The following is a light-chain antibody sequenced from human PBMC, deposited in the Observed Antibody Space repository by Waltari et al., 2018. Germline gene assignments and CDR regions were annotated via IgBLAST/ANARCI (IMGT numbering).Light chain of an antibody. CDR1: QSIDTW. Sequence: EIQMTQSPSTLSASVGDRVTITCRASQSIDTWLAWYQQKPGKAPSLLIYKASSLETGVPSRFSGSGSGTEFTLTISSPQPDDFATYYCQQYSGFPETFGPGTKLEIK. CDR3: QQYSGFPET. V-gene: IGKV1-5*03. J-gene: IGKJ2*01. CDR2: KAS.